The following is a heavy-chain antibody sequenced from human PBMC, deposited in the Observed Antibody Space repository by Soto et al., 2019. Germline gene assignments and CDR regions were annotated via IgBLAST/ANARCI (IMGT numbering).Heavy chain of an antibody. J-gene: IGHJ6*02. V-gene: IGHV3-33*01. Sequence: QVQLVESGGGVVQPGRSLRLSCAASGFTFSSYGMHWVRQAPGKGLEWVAVIWYDGINKYYAESVKGRFTISRDNPKNPLYLQMNSLRAEETAVYYCARVYSGYNPPPYGMDVWGQGTTVTVSS. CDR3: ARVYSGYNPPPYGMDV. D-gene: IGHD5-12*01. CDR2: IWYDGINK. CDR1: GFTFSSYG.